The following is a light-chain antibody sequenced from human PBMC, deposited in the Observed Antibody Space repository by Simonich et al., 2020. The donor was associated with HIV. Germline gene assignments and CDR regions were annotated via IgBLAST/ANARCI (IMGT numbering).Light chain of an antibody. V-gene: IGKV3D-20*01. Sequence: EIVLTQSPGTLSLSPGERATLSCRASQSVSSSYLAWYQQKPCLAPRLLIYDASNRATGIPDRFSGRGSGTDFTLTISSLEPEDFAVYFCQQYGSSPLTFGGGTKVEIK. CDR1: QSVSSSY. J-gene: IGKJ4*01. CDR2: DAS. CDR3: QQYGSSPLT.